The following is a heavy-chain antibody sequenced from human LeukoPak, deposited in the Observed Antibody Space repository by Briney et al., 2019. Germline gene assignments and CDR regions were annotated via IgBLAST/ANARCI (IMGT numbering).Heavy chain of an antibody. CDR1: GFTFSSYA. CDR2: ISGSGGST. V-gene: IGHV3-23*01. J-gene: IGHJ4*02. CDR3: AKDIQGHLLGGYFDY. Sequence: PGGSLRLSCAASGFTFSSYAMSWVRQAPGKGLEWVSAISGSGGSTYYADSVKGRFTISRDNSKNTLYLQMNSLRAEDTAVYYCAKDIQGHLLGGYFDYWGQGTLVTVSS. D-gene: IGHD2-15*01.